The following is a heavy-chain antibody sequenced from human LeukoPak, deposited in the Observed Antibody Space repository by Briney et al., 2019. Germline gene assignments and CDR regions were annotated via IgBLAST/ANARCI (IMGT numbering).Heavy chain of an antibody. Sequence: SETLSLTCTVSGDSITSSSYYWAWIRQPPGKGLEWIGSVFQSVATYYNPSPLSRVTMSIDTSKNQCSLKLSSVTAADTAVYYCAREYYGTFEFWGREPWSPSPQ. CDR3: AREYYGTFEF. CDR1: GDSITSSSYY. V-gene: IGHV4-39*01. D-gene: IGHD3-10*01. J-gene: IGHJ4*02. CDR2: VFQSVAT.